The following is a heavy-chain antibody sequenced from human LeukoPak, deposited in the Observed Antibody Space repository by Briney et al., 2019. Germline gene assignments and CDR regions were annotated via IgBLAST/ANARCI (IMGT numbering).Heavy chain of an antibody. J-gene: IGHJ4*02. CDR1: GGSFSRVGYY. CDR3: AGDGSAHYDSNGSFDY. V-gene: IGHV4-61*03. D-gene: IGHD3-22*01. Sequence: PSESLSLTCTVSGGSFSRVGYYWGWIRPPRGKGRDWIVYIYCSGSTNYKHSLKGRFTISGDTSKNHFSLKLSSLTAEDTAVYYCAGDGSAHYDSNGSFDYWGQGTLVTVSS. CDR2: IYCSGST.